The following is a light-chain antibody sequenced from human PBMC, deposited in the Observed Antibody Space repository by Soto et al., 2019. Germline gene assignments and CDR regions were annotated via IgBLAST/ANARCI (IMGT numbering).Light chain of an antibody. V-gene: IGLV2-14*03. Sequence: QSVLTQPASVSGPPGQSITISCTGTSSDVGGYNYVSWYQQHPGRAPKLIIYGVPNRPSGISNRFSGSKSGNTASLTISGLQTEDEADYYCISFTSRHIYVFGTGTKVTVL. CDR2: GVP. CDR1: SSDVGGYNY. CDR3: ISFTSRHIYV. J-gene: IGLJ1*01.